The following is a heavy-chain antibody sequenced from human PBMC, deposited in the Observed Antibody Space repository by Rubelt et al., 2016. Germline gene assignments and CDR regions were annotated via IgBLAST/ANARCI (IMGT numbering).Heavy chain of an antibody. J-gene: IGHJ5*02. Sequence: QVQLQQWGAGLLKPSETLSLTCAVYGGSFSGYYWSWIRQPPGKGLEGIGEINHSGSTNYNQSLKSRVTISVDTSKNQFSLKLSSVTAADTAVYYCARGGRYYGSGSYQRHNWFDPWGQGTLVTVSS. D-gene: IGHD3-10*01. V-gene: IGHV4-34*01. CDR1: GGSFSGYY. CDR3: ARGGRYYGSGSYQRHNWFDP. CDR2: INHSGST.